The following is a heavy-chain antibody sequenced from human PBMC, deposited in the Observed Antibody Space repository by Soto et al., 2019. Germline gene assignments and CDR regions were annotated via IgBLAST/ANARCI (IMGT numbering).Heavy chain of an antibody. D-gene: IGHD3-3*01. CDR3: ARGGGVGVAGSAAFDM. CDR1: GYPVTAYY. J-gene: IGHJ3*02. CDR2: INPATGAA. V-gene: IGHV1-2*02. Sequence: QLHLVQSGAVVKKPGASVTVSCSASGYPVTAYYMHWVRQAPGRGLEWMGGINPATGAAKYTQTFQGRVTVTRDTSTSTVFMELGGLTSGDTAVFSCARGGGVGVAGSAAFDMWGQGTLVTVSS.